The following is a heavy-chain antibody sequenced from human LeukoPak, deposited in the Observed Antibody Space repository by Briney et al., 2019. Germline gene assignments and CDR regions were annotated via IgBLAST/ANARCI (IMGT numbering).Heavy chain of an antibody. CDR3: ARVSSGYYDSSGYPDY. CDR1: GFTFSSYG. J-gene: IGHJ4*02. V-gene: IGHV3-21*01. D-gene: IGHD3-22*01. CDR2: ISSSSSYI. Sequence: GGSLRLSCAASGFTFSSYGMNWVRQAPGKGLEWVSSISSSSSYIYYADSVKGRFTTSRDNAKNSLYLQMNSLRAEDTAVYYCARVSSGYYDSSGYPDYWGQGTLVTVSS.